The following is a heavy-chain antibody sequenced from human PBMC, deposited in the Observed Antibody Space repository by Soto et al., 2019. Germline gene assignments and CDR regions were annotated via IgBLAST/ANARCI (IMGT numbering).Heavy chain of an antibody. CDR2: ISYRGTT. Sequence: QVQLRESGPGLVKPSQTLSLSCSVSGGSITSGAYDWSWIRQHPGKGLEWIGSISYRGTTYSNPSLKSQLTISVDTSKTHFSLNLTSVTAADTAVYYCARMSATGTRWFDPWGQGTLVTVSS. J-gene: IGHJ5*02. CDR3: ARMSATGTRWFDP. D-gene: IGHD6-13*01. CDR1: GGSITSGAYD. V-gene: IGHV4-31*01.